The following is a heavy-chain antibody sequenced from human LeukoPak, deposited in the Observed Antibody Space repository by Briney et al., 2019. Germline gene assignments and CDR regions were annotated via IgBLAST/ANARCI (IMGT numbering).Heavy chain of an antibody. V-gene: IGHV1-2*06. CDR2: INPNSGGT. CDR1: GYTFTGYY. CDR3: ARVIYCSGGSCYDGAWFDP. J-gene: IGHJ5*02. Sequence: GASVKVSCKASGYTFTGYYMHWVRQAPGQGLEWMGRINPNSGGTNYAQKFQGRVTMTRDTSISTAYMELSRLRSDDTAVYYCARVIYCSGGSCYDGAWFDPWGQGTLVTVSS. D-gene: IGHD2-15*01.